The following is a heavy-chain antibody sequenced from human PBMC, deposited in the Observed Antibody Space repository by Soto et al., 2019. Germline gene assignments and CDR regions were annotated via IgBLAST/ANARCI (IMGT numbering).Heavy chain of an antibody. V-gene: IGHV3-23*01. Sequence: EVQLLESGGGLVQPGGSLRLSCAASGFTFSSYAMSWVRQAPGKGLEWVSAISGSGGSTYYADSVKGRFTISRDNSKNTLDLQMNSLRGEDTAVYYCAKGSGWYPKYYFDYWGQGTLVTVSS. J-gene: IGHJ4*02. D-gene: IGHD6-19*01. CDR3: AKGSGWYPKYYFDY. CDR2: ISGSGGST. CDR1: GFTFSSYA.